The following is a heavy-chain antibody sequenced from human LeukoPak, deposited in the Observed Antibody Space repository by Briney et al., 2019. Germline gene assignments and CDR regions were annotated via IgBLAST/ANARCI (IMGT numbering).Heavy chain of an antibody. CDR1: GGSISSYY. J-gene: IGHJ4*02. CDR3: AREGINSRSWGDFDY. Sequence: SETLSLTCTVSGGSISSYYWSWIRQAPGKGLEWIGEIYHRGSTNYNPSLKSRVTISVDKSKNQFSLNLSSVTAADTAVYYCAREGINSRSWGDFDYWGQGTLVTVSS. D-gene: IGHD3-16*01. CDR2: IYHRGST. V-gene: IGHV4-59*12.